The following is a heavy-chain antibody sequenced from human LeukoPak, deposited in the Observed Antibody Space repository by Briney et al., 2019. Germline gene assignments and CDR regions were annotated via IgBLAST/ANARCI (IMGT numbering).Heavy chain of an antibody. J-gene: IGHJ4*02. CDR3: ARGKIAVGANSDY. Sequence: GGSLRLSCAASGFTFSDHYMNWIRQAPGKGLEWVSYISTSGSSLYYVDSVKGRFTISKDNAKNSLYLQMNSLRAEDTAVYYCARGKIAVGANSDYWGQGTLVTVSS. CDR2: ISTSGSSL. D-gene: IGHD6-19*01. CDR1: GFTFSDHY. V-gene: IGHV3-11*01.